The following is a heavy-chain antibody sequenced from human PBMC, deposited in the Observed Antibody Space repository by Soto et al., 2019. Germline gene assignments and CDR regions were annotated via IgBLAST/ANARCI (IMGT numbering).Heavy chain of an antibody. D-gene: IGHD3-16*02. V-gene: IGHV3-48*01. CDR1: GFTFSIYS. CDR2: ISSSSSTI. CDR3: ARDLPYDYIWGSYRFTRPHNDY. J-gene: IGHJ4*02. Sequence: GGSLRLSCAASGFTFSIYSMNWVRQAPGKGLEWVSYISSSSSTIYYADSVKGRFTISRDNAKNSLYLQMNSLRAEDTAVYYCARDLPYDYIWGSYRFTRPHNDYWGQGTLVTVSS.